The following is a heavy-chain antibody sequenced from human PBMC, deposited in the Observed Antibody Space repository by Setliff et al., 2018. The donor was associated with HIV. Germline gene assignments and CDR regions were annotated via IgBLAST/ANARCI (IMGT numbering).Heavy chain of an antibody. J-gene: IGHJ4*02. D-gene: IGHD3-22*01. CDR2: IYSGGRA. CDR3: ARGALISWDSSDDLWY. V-gene: IGHV3-53*01. Sequence: GSLRLSCAVYGFSVGTYYMTWVRQAPGKGLEWVSVIYSGGRAYYADSVKGRFTVSRDNSNNTFYLQMNSLRAEDTAVYYCARGALISWDSSDDLWYWGQGTLVTVSS. CDR1: GFSVGTYY.